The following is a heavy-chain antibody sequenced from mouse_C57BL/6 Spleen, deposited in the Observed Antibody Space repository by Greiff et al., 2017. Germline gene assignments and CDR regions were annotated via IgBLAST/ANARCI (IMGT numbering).Heavy chain of an antibody. CDR1: GYTFTSYW. V-gene: IGHV1-61*01. CDR3: ARWWDGNLDY. CDR2: IYPSDSET. J-gene: IGHJ2*01. Sequence: VQLQQPGAELVRPGSSVKLSCKASGYTFTSYWMDWVKQRPGQGLEWIGNIYPSDSETHYNQKFKDKATLTVDKSSSTAYMQLSSLTSEDSAVYYCARWWDGNLDYWGQGTTLTVSS. D-gene: IGHD2-1*01.